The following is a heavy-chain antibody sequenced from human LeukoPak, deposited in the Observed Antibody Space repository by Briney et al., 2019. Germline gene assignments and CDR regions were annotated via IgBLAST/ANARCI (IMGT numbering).Heavy chain of an antibody. CDR1: GVSISDYY. Sequence: SETLSLTCTVSGVSISDYYWNWIRQPPGKGLEWIGYIHYSGNTNYNPSLRSRVTISVDTSKNQFSLKLSSVTAADTAVYYCARGSQTSAYGFRWGQGTLVTVSS. CDR2: IHYSGNT. J-gene: IGHJ4*02. D-gene: IGHD5-12*01. V-gene: IGHV4-59*01. CDR3: ARGSQTSAYGFR.